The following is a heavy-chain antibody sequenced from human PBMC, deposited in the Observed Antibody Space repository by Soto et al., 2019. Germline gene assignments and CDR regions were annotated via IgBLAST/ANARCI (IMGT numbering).Heavy chain of an antibody. V-gene: IGHV1-69*01. CDR1: GGTFSSYA. Sequence: QVQLVQSGAEVKKPGSSVKVSCKASGGTFSSYAISWVRQAPGHGLEWMGGIIPIFGTANYAQKFQGRVTITADESTSTAYMELSSLRSEDTAVYYCARSITMVRGVIVPYYYYYYGMDVWGQGTTVTVSS. J-gene: IGHJ6*02. CDR2: IIPIFGTA. CDR3: ARSITMVRGVIVPYYYYYYGMDV. D-gene: IGHD3-10*01.